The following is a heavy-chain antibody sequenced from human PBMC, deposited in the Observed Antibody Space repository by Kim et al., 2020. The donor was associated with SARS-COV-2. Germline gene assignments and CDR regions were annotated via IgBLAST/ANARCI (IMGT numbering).Heavy chain of an antibody. CDR1: GYTFTSYA. V-gene: IGHV7-4-1*02. CDR3: ARDYYYGSGSYLGAFDI. Sequence: ASVKVSCKASGYTFTSYALNWVRQAPGQGLEWMGWINTNTGNPTYAQDFTGQFVFSLDTSVSTAYLQISSLKPEDTAVYYCARDYYYGSGSYLGAFDIWGQGTMVTVSS. D-gene: IGHD3-10*01. J-gene: IGHJ3*02. CDR2: INTNTGNP.